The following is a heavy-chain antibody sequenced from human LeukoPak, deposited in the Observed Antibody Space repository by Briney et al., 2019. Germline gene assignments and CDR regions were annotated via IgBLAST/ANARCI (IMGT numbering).Heavy chain of an antibody. V-gene: IGHV1-46*01. CDR2: INPSGGYT. J-gene: IGHJ4*02. Sequence: GASVKVSCKASEYTFTSYYIHWVRQAPGQGLEWMGIINPSGGYTNYAQKFQERVTITRDMSTSTAYMELSSLRSEDTAVYYCAAAGFAPDYGDYEFDYWGQGTLVTVSS. CDR3: AAAGFAPDYGDYEFDY. D-gene: IGHD4-17*01. CDR1: EYTFTSYY.